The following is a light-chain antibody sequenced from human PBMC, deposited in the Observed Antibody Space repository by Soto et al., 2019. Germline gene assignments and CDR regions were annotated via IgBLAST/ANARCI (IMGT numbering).Light chain of an antibody. J-gene: IGLJ7*01. CDR1: SSDVGGYEY. CDR2: HVA. CDR3: AAWDDSLNGVV. V-gene: IGLV2-11*01. Sequence: QSALTQPRSVSGSPGQSVTISCSGTSSDVGGYEYVSWYQQHPGKAPTLIIYHVAQRPSGVPDRFSASKSGTTASLTISGLQAEDEADYYCAAWDDSLNGVVFGGGTQLTVL.